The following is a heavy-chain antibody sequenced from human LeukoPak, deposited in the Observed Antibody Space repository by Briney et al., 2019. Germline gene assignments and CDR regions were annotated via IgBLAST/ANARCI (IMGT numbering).Heavy chain of an antibody. CDR2: INTDGSST. Sequence: PGGSLRLSCAASGFTFSDSWMYWVRQAPGKGLVWVAFINTDGSSTNYADSVKGRFTIPRDNAKNTLYLQVNSLRAEDTAVYYCARALWPGGFDIWGQGTMVTVSS. CDR3: ARALWPGGFDI. CDR1: GFTFSDSW. V-gene: IGHV3-74*01. J-gene: IGHJ3*02. D-gene: IGHD3/OR15-3a*01.